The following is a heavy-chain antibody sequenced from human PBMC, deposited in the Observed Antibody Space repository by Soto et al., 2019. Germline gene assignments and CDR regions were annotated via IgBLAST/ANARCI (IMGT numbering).Heavy chain of an antibody. J-gene: IGHJ6*02. CDR2: IYYSGST. Sequence: SETLSLTCTVSAGSTRSSNHYWGWIRQPPGKGLEWIGSIYYSGSTYYNPSLKSRVTISVDTSKNQFSLKLSSVTAADTAVYYCARHTGHSSSWHLSVDYYYGMDVWGQGTTVT. CDR3: ARHTGHSSSWHLSVDYYYGMDV. V-gene: IGHV4-39*01. D-gene: IGHD6-13*01. CDR1: AGSTRSSNHY.